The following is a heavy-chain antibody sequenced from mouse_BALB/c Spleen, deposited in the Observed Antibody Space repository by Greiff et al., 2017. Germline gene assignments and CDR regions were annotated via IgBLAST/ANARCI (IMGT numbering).Heavy chain of an antibody. J-gene: IGHJ3*01. V-gene: IGHV14-4*02. CDR1: GFNIKDYY. CDR3: NARGDGYYQFAY. D-gene: IGHD2-3*01. Sequence: EVKLVESGAELVRSGASVKLSCTASGFNIKDYYMHWVKQRPEQGLEWIGWIDPENGDTEYAPKFQGKATMTADTSSNTAYLQLSSLTSEDTAVYYCNARGDGYYQFAYWGQGTLVTVSA. CDR2: IDPENGDT.